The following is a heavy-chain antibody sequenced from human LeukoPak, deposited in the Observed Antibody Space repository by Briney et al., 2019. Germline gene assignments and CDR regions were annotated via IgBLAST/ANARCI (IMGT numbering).Heavy chain of an antibody. Sequence: GRSLRLSCAASGFTFDDYAMHSVRQAPGKGLEWVSGISWNSGSIGYADSVKGRFTISSDNAKNSLYLQMNSLRAEDTALYYCAKDDSMVRGVIIRWGQGTLVTVSS. CDR2: ISWNSGSI. D-gene: IGHD3-10*01. J-gene: IGHJ4*02. CDR3: AKDDSMVRGVIIR. V-gene: IGHV3-9*01. CDR1: GFTFDDYA.